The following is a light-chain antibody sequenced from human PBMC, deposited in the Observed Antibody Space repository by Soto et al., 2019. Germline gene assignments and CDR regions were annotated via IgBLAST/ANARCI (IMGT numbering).Light chain of an antibody. Sequence: EIVMTQSPATLSVSPGERATLSCRASQSVSSNLAWYQQKPGQAPRLLISGASTRATGIQARFSGSGSGTEFTLTISSLQSEDFAVDYCQQYNYWPYTFGQGTKLEIK. J-gene: IGKJ2*01. V-gene: IGKV3-15*01. CDR3: QQYNYWPYT. CDR1: QSVSSN. CDR2: GAS.